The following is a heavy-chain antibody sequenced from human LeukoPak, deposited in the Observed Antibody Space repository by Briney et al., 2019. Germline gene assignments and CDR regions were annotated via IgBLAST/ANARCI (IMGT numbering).Heavy chain of an antibody. CDR3: AKHPTRTTVASYFDY. J-gene: IGHJ4*02. CDR2: IRYDGSNK. CDR1: GFTFSDYY. Sequence: GGSLRLSCAASGFTFSDYYMSWIRQAPGKGLEWVAFIRYDGSNKYYADSVKGRFTISRDNSKNTLYLQMNSLRAEDTAVYYCAKHPTRTTVASYFDYWGQGTLVTVSS. V-gene: IGHV3-30*02. D-gene: IGHD4-23*01.